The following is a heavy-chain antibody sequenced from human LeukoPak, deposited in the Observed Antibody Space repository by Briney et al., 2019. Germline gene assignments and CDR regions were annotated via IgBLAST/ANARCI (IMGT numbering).Heavy chain of an antibody. CDR2: INPSGGST. D-gene: IGHD1-1*01. CDR1: GYTFTSYY. V-gene: IGHV1-46*01. Sequence: GASVKVSCKASGYTFTSYYMHWVRQAPGQGLEWMGIINPSGGSTSYAQKFQGRVAMTRDTSTSTVYMELSSLKSEDTAVYYCARGSFQKGYRKHDHYFDYWGQGTLVTVSS. J-gene: IGHJ4*02. CDR3: ARGSFQKGYRKHDHYFDY.